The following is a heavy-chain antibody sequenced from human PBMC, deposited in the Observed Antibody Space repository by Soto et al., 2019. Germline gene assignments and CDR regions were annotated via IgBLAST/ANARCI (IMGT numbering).Heavy chain of an antibody. J-gene: IGHJ4*02. Sequence: QVQLVQSGAEVKKPGASVKVSCKVSGYTITELSLHWVRQAPGKGLEWMGGFDPEDGETIYAQKFQGRVTMTEDTSTDTAYMELSSLRSEDTAVYYCTTGQRPIRFLEWLSRYYFDYWGQGTLVTVSS. D-gene: IGHD3-3*01. CDR3: TTGQRPIRFLEWLSRYYFDY. CDR1: GYTITELS. V-gene: IGHV1-24*01. CDR2: FDPEDGET.